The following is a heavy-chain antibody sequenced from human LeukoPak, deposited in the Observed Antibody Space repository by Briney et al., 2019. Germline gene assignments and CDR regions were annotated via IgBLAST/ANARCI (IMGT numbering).Heavy chain of an antibody. CDR1: GFTFSSYW. CDR3: ARDARITMVRGVGAGDGMDV. Sequence: GGSLRLSCAASGFTFSSYWMHWVRQAPGKGLVWVSRINSDGSSTDYADSVKGRFTISRDNAKNTLYLQMNSLRAEDTAVYYCARDARITMVRGVGAGDGMDVWGQGTTVTVSS. V-gene: IGHV3-74*01. J-gene: IGHJ6*02. CDR2: INSDGSST. D-gene: IGHD3-10*01.